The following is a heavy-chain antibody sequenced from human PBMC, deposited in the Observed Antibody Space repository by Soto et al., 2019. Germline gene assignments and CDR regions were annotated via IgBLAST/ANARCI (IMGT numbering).Heavy chain of an antibody. J-gene: IGHJ6*02. V-gene: IGHV3-7*03. CDR1: GFTFSSYW. Sequence: GGSLRLSCAASGFTFSSYWMSWVRQAPGKGLEWVANIKQDGSEKYYVDSVKGRFTISRDNAKNSLYLQMNSLRAEDTAVYYCVRDQFPRPPHYYYGMDVWGQGTTVTVSS. CDR3: VRDQFPRPPHYYYGMDV. CDR2: IKQDGSEK.